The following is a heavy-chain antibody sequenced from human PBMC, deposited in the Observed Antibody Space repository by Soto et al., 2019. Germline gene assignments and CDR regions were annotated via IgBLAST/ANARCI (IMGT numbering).Heavy chain of an antibody. Sequence: TLYLTCTVSGGSISSGGYYWSWIRQHPGKGLEWIGYIYYSGSTYYNPSLKSRVTISVDTSKNQFSLKLSSVTAADTAVYYCARDLSSVWYGRCCLDPRGKGTLGTV. CDR1: GGSISSGGYY. V-gene: IGHV4-31*03. D-gene: IGHD6-19*01. CDR2: IYYSGST. CDR3: ARDLSSVWYGRCCLDP. J-gene: IGHJ5*02.